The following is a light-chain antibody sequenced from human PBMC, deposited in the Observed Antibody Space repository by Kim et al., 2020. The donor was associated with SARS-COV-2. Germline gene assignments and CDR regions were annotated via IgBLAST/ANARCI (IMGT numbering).Light chain of an antibody. CDR2: GNR. J-gene: IGLJ2*01. CDR1: RPTRGVGHY. Sequence: LTYSCTGTRPTRGVGHYVHWYQQLPGTAPELLIYGNRNRPSGVPDRFSGSKSGTAASLAITGLQAEDEADYYCQSYDSSLSGSRVFGGGTQLTVL. CDR3: QSYDSSLSGSRV. V-gene: IGLV1-40*01.